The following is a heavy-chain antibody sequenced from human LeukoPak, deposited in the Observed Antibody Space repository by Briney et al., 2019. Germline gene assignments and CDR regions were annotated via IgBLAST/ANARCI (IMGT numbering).Heavy chain of an antibody. CDR3: TRPGIADRIGDYYYYYMDV. Sequence: PGGSLRLSCAASGFTFSGSAMHWVRQASGKGLEWVGRIRSKANSYATAYAASVKGRFTISRDDSKTTAHLQMNSLKTEDTAVYYCTRPGIADRIGDYYYYYMDVWGKGTTVTVSS. CDR1: GFTFSGSA. D-gene: IGHD6-13*01. CDR2: IRSKANSYAT. V-gene: IGHV3-73*01. J-gene: IGHJ6*03.